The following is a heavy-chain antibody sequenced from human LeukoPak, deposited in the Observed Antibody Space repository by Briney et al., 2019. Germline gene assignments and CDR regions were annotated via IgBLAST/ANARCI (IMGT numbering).Heavy chain of an antibody. D-gene: IGHD2-8*02. CDR1: GDSINSFY. Sequence: SETLSLTCAVSGDSINSFYWSWIRQPPGKGLEWIGYVFHTGDTNSNPSLKSRVTVSLDTSTSQVSLKLSSVTAADTAVYYCAGHHPRNTVDFWGQGTLVTVSS. CDR2: VFHTGDT. J-gene: IGHJ4*02. CDR3: AGHHPRNTVDF. V-gene: IGHV4-59*08.